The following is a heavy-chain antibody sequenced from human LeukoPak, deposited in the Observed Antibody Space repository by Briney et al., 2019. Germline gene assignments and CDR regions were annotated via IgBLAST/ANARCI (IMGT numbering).Heavy chain of an antibody. CDR1: DSIGSYY. V-gene: IGHV4-4*07. Sequence: SETLSLTCSVSDSIGSYYWSWIRQPAGKGLEWIGRVYSTGRTSSNPSLQSRVTLSVDTSKNQFSLKLSSVTAADTAVYYCVGALLWSAFDYWGQGTLVTVSS. D-gene: IGHD2-2*01. CDR3: VGALLWSAFDY. J-gene: IGHJ4*02. CDR2: VYSTGRT.